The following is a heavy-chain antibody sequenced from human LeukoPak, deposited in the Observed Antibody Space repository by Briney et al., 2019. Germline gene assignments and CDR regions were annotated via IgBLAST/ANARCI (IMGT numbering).Heavy chain of an antibody. CDR1: GFTFKNYG. CDR2: ISADNGNT. CDR3: ARDRRGYSAYDGEGFDY. D-gene: IGHD5-12*01. V-gene: IGHV1-18*04. J-gene: IGHJ4*02. Sequence: ASVKVSCKASGFTFKNYGFSWVRQAPGQGLQWMGWISADNGNTKYAQKLQGRVIMTTDRSTGTAYVELTSLRSDDTAVYYCARDRRGYSAYDGEGFDYWGQGTLVTVSS.